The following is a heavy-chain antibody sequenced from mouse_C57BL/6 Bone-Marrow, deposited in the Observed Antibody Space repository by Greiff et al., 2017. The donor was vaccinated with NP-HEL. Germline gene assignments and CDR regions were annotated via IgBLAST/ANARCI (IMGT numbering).Heavy chain of an antibody. Sequence: VQLQQSGPELVKPGASVKISCKASGYSFTGYYMNWVKQSPEKSLEWIGEINPSTGGTTYNQKFKAKATLTVDKSSRTAYMQLKSLTSEDSAVYYWAATAQATPFAYWGQGTLVTVSA. J-gene: IGHJ3*01. CDR2: INPSTGGT. V-gene: IGHV1-42*01. D-gene: IGHD3-2*02. CDR1: GYSFTGYY. CDR3: AATAQATPFAY.